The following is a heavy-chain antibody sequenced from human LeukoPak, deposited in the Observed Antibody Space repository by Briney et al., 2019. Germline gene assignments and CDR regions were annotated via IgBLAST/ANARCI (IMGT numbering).Heavy chain of an antibody. Sequence: ASVKVSCRVSGYTLTELSMHWVRQAPGKGLEWMGGFDPEDGETIYAQKFQGRVTMTEDTSTDTAYMELSSLRSEDTAVYYCATGSGSGSYYNWDAFDIWGQGTMVTVSS. CDR1: GYTLTELS. CDR2: FDPEDGET. CDR3: ATGSGSGSYYNWDAFDI. J-gene: IGHJ3*02. V-gene: IGHV1-24*01. D-gene: IGHD3-10*01.